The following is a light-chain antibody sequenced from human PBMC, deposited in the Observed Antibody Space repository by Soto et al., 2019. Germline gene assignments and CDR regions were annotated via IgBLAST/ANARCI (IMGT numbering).Light chain of an antibody. CDR1: SSDVGSYNL. J-gene: IGLJ1*01. V-gene: IGLV2-23*01. CDR2: EGS. CDR3: CSYAGSTPLDV. Sequence: QSALTQPASVSGSPGQSITISCTGTSSDVGSYNLVSWYQQHQGKAPKLMIYEGSKRPSGVSNRFSGSKSGNTASLTISGLHAEDEADYYCCSYAGSTPLDVFGTGTKLTVL.